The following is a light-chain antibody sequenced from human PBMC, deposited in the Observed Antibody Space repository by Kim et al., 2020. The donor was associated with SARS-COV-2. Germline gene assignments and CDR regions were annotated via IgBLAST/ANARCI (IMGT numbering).Light chain of an antibody. V-gene: IGLV10-54*04. J-gene: IGLJ3*02. Sequence: QAGLTQPPSVSKGLRQTATLTCTGNNNNVGNQGAAWLQQHQGHPPKLLSYRNNNRPSGISERFSASRSGDTASLTITGLQPEDETDYYCSAWDSSLNACVFGGGTQLTVL. CDR2: RNN. CDR3: SAWDSSLNACV. CDR1: NNNVGNQG.